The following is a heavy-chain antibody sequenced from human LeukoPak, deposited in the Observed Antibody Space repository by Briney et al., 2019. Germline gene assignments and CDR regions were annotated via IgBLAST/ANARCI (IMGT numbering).Heavy chain of an antibody. CDR2: IYNSGST. CDR1: DGSISSYY. Sequence: SETLSLTCAVADGSISSYYWNWIRQPPAKGLEWIGNIYNSGSTDYNPSLKSRVTVSVNLSKKQISLKLTSVTAADTALYYCARDKGPYWYFDLWGRGTLVTVSS. CDR3: ARDKGPYWYFDL. J-gene: IGHJ2*01. V-gene: IGHV4-59*01.